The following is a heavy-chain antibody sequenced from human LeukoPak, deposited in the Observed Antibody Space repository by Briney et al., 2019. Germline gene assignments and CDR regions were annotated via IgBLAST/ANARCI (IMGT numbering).Heavy chain of an antibody. CDR3: ARAYYYDNAFDI. J-gene: IGHJ3*02. D-gene: IGHD3-22*01. CDR2: IYYSGST. Sequence: PSETLSLTCTVSGGSISSYYWSWIRQPPGKGLEWVGYIYYSGSTNYNPSLKSRVTISVDTSKNQFSLKLSSVTAADTAVYYCARAYYYDNAFDIWGQGTTVTVSS. V-gene: IGHV4-59*01. CDR1: GGSISSYY.